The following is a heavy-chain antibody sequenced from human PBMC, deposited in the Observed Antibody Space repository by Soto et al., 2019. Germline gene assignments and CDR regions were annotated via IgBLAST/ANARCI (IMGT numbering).Heavy chain of an antibody. J-gene: IGHJ5*02. CDR1: GGSISSGGYS. CDR3: ASGYFGNWFDP. Sequence: PSETLSLTCAVSGGSISSGGYSWSWIRQPPGKGLEWIGYIYHSGSTYYNPSLKSRVTISVDRSKNQFSLKLSSVTAADTAVYYCASGYFGNWFDPWGQGTLVTVSS. V-gene: IGHV4-30-2*01. D-gene: IGHD3-22*01. CDR2: IYHSGST.